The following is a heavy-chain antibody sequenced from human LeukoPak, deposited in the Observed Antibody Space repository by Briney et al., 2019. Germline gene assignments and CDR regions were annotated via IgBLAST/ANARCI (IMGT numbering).Heavy chain of an antibody. D-gene: IGHD5-18*01. Sequence: GGSLRLSCAASGFTFSSYAMHWVRQAPGKGLEWVAVISYDGSNKYYADSVEGRFTISRDNSKNTLYLQMNSLRAEDTAVYYCARLMGGYSYGLEFDYWGQGTLVTVSS. CDR2: ISYDGSNK. V-gene: IGHV3-30-3*01. J-gene: IGHJ4*02. CDR1: GFTFSSYA. CDR3: ARLMGGYSYGLEFDY.